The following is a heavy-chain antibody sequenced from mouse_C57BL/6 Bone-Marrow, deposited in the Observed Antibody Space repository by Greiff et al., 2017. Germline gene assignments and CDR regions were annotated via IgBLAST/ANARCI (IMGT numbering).Heavy chain of an antibody. CDR3: ARRYSNSTDY. Sequence: EVQLQQSGPVLVKPGASVKMSCKASGYTFTDYYMNWVKQSPGKSLEWIGVINPYNGGTSYNQKFKGKATLTVDKSSSTVYMELNSLTSEDSAVYYCARRYSNSTDYWGQGTSVTVSS. CDR2: INPYNGGT. J-gene: IGHJ4*01. V-gene: IGHV1-19*01. D-gene: IGHD2-5*01. CDR1: GYTFTDYY.